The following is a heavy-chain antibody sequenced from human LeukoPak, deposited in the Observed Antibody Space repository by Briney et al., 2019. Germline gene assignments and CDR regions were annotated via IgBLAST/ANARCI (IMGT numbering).Heavy chain of an antibody. CDR3: ARVGDYVGPKVDY. CDR1: GGSISSSSYY. V-gene: IGHV4-39*07. J-gene: IGHJ4*02. Sequence: PSETLSLTCTVSGGSISSSSYYWGWIRQPPGKGLEWIGSIYYSGSTYYNPSLKSRVTISVDTSKNQFSLKLSSVTAADTAVYYCARVGDYVGPKVDYWGQGTLVTVSS. CDR2: IYYSGST. D-gene: IGHD4-17*01.